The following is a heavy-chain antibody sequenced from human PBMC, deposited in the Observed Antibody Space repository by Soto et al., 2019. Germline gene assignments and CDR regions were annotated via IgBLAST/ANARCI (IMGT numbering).Heavy chain of an antibody. Sequence: EVQLVESGGGLVKPGGSLRLSCAASGFTFSSYSMNWVRQAPGKGLEWVSSISSSSSYIYYADSVKGRFTISRDNAKNSLNLQMNSLRAEDTAVYYCARDGPYCSGGSCYYFDYWGQGTLVTVSS. D-gene: IGHD2-15*01. CDR3: ARDGPYCSGGSCYYFDY. CDR2: ISSSSSYI. V-gene: IGHV3-21*01. J-gene: IGHJ4*02. CDR1: GFTFSSYS.